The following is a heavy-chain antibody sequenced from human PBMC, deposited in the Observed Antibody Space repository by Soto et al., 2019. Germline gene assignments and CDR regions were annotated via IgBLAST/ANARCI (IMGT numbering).Heavy chain of an antibody. D-gene: IGHD2-21*02. J-gene: IGHJ3*02. CDR2: ISAYNGNT. CDR3: ARDLPPAYCGGDCYDAFDI. CDR1: GYTFTSYG. Sequence: ASVKDSCKASGYTFTSYGISWVRQAPGQGLEWMGWISAYNGNTNYAQKLQGRVTMTTDTSTSTAYMELRSLRSDDTAVYYCARDLPPAYCGGDCYDAFDIWGQGTMVTVSS. V-gene: IGHV1-18*01.